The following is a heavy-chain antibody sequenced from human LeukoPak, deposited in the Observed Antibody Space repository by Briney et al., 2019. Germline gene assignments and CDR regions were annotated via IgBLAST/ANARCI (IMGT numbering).Heavy chain of an antibody. V-gene: IGHV4-59*01. CDR1: GGSISSYY. CDR2: LSYTGIT. Sequence: PSETLSLTCAVSGGSISSYYWSWIRQPPGKGLEWIGYLSYTGITTYNPSLKGRVTISLDMSKNQFSLNLTSVTAADTAVYYCARRGYGDSVYGHWGQGTLVTVSS. D-gene: IGHD4-17*01. J-gene: IGHJ4*02. CDR3: ARRGYGDSVYGH.